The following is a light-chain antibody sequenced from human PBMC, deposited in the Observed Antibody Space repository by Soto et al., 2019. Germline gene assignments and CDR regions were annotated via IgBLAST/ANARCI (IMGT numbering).Light chain of an antibody. V-gene: IGKV3-15*01. J-gene: IGKJ4*01. CDR2: GAS. CDR1: QSVRSN. Sequence: EIVMTQSPAILSVSPGERATLFCRASQSVRSNFLAWYQHKPGQAPRLLIHGASTRATGVPARFSGSASETEFTLTISSLQSEDLAVYYCQQYSAWPLTVGGGTKVEIK. CDR3: QQYSAWPLT.